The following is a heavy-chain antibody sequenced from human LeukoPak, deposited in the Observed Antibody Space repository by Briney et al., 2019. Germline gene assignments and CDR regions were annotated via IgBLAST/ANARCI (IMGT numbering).Heavy chain of an antibody. V-gene: IGHV3-74*01. CDR2: VNSDGSNR. Sequence: PGGSLRLSCAASGFTFSYYTMIWVRQAPGKGLVWVSRVNSDGSNRSYADSVKGRFTISRDNAKNTLFLQMNSLRAEDTAVYYCAGGINGAMAPLDYWGQGTLVTVSS. D-gene: IGHD4/OR15-4a*01. CDR3: AGGINGAMAPLDY. J-gene: IGHJ4*02. CDR1: GFTFSYYT.